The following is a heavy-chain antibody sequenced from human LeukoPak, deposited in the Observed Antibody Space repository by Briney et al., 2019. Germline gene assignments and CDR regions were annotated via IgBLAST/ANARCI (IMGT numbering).Heavy chain of an antibody. Sequence: GASVKVSCKASGYTFTGYYMHWVRQAPGQGLEWMGRINPNSGGTNHAQKFQGRVTMTRDTSISTAYMELSRLRSDDTAVYYCARPSIAAAGTHYWGQGTLVTVSS. V-gene: IGHV1-2*06. CDR2: INPNSGGT. CDR3: ARPSIAAAGTHY. D-gene: IGHD6-13*01. CDR1: GYTFTGYY. J-gene: IGHJ4*02.